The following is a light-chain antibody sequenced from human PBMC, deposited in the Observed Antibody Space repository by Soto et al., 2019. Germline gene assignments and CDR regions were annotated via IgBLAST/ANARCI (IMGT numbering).Light chain of an antibody. Sequence: DIPMTQSPSSLSASLGDRVTITCRASQGIGVYLAWFQQKPGKVPKLLIYAASALQSGVPSRFSGSGSGTDFTHTISSLQPEDIATYYCQKYNSAPLTFGGGTRVEIK. V-gene: IGKV1-27*01. CDR1: QGIGVY. J-gene: IGKJ4*01. CDR3: QKYNSAPLT. CDR2: AAS.